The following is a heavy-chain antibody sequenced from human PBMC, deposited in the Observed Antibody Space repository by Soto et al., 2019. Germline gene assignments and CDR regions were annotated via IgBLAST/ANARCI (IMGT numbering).Heavy chain of an antibody. CDR1: GGSITKYG. Sequence: QVHLVQSGAEVKEPGSSVKVSCKASGGSITKYGISWVRQAPGKGLEWMGGIIPIFGSESYAQKLRGRVTMTADDSTNTAYVELRGLRSEDTAVYYCATRGIAAAGTEDRWFDTWGQGTLVTVSS. CDR2: IIPIFGSE. V-gene: IGHV1-69*12. D-gene: IGHD6-13*01. CDR3: ATRGIAAAGTEDRWFDT. J-gene: IGHJ5*02.